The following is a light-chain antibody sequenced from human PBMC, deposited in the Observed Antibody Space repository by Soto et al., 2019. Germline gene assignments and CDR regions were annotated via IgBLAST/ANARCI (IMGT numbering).Light chain of an antibody. CDR1: QGISKY. V-gene: IGKV1-27*01. J-gene: IGKJ1*01. CDR3: QKYNSAPRT. CDR2: AAS. Sequence: DIKMTQSPSSLSASVGDRVTITCRASQGISKYLAWYQQKPGKVPKLLIYAASTLQSGVPYRFSGSGSGTDFTLTISRLQPEDVATYYCQKYNSAPRTVGQGTKVEIK.